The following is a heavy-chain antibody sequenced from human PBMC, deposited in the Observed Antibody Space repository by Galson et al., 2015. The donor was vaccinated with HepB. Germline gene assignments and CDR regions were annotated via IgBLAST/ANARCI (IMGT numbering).Heavy chain of an antibody. CDR1: GYSFTSYL. V-gene: IGHV5-51*01. J-gene: IGHJ3*02. Sequence: QSGAEVKKPGESLKMSCKGSGYSFTSYLIGWVRQMPGKGLEWMGIIYPGNSETRYSPSFQGQVTISADKSIRTAYLQWSSLKASDSAMYYCARHNMPLTTGSLDDAVDIWGQATMVTV. D-gene: IGHD4-17*01. CDR3: ARHNMPLTTGSLDDAVDI. CDR2: IYPGNSET.